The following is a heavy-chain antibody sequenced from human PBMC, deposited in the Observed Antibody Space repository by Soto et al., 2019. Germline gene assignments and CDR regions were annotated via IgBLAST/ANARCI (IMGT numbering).Heavy chain of an antibody. J-gene: IGHJ4*02. CDR2: IIPILGIA. Sequence: GASVKVSCKASGGTFSSYTISWVRQAPGQGLEWMGRIIPILGIANYAQKFQGRVTITADKSTSTAYMELSSLRSEDTAVYYCARVSDYCTNGVCYIRHFDYWGQGTLVTVSS. V-gene: IGHV1-69*02. CDR3: ARVSDYCTNGVCYIRHFDY. D-gene: IGHD2-8*01. CDR1: GGTFSSYT.